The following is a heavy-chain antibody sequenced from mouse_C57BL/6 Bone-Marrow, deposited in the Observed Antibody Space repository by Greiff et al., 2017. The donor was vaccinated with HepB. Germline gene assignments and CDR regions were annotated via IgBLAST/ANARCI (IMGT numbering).Heavy chain of an antibody. J-gene: IGHJ2*01. CDR1: GISITTGNYR. CDR3: EREIHEYGSSSYYFDY. D-gene: IGHD1-1*01. V-gene: IGHV3-5*01. Sequence: EVHLVESGPGLVKPSQTVFLTCTVTGISITTGNYRWSWIRQFPGNKLEWIGYIYYSGTITYNPSLTSRTTITRDTPKNPFFLEMNSLTAEDTATYYCEREIHEYGSSSYYFDYWGQGTTLTVAS. CDR2: IYYSGTI.